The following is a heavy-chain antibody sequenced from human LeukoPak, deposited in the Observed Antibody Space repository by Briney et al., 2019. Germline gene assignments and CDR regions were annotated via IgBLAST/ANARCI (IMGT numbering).Heavy chain of an antibody. CDR2: INHSGST. J-gene: IGHJ3*02. D-gene: IGHD3-3*01. Sequence: SETLSLTCAVYGGSFSGYYWSWIRQPPGKGLEWIGEINHSGSTNYNPSLKSRVTISVDTSKNQFSLKLSSVTAADTAVYYCAKDLRITIFGVVSSDAFDIWGQGTMVTVSS. CDR1: GGSFSGYY. V-gene: IGHV4-34*01. CDR3: AKDLRITIFGVVSSDAFDI.